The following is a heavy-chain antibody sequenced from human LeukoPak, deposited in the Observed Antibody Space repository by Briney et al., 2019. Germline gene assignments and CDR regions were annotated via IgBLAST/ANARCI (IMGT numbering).Heavy chain of an antibody. V-gene: IGHV4-39*01. Sequence: SETLSLTCTVSGGSISSNSYYWGWIRQPPGKGLVWIGSIYYSGSTYYNPSLKSRVTISVDTSKNQFSLKLSSVTAADTAVYYCARGGGYSYGYWHYYYYYMDVWGKGTTVTVSS. D-gene: IGHD5-18*01. CDR2: IYYSGST. CDR3: ARGGGYSYGYWHYYYYYMDV. J-gene: IGHJ6*03. CDR1: GGSISSNSYY.